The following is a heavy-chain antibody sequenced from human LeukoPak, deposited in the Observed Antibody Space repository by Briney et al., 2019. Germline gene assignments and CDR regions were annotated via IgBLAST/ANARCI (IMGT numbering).Heavy chain of an antibody. CDR3: ARAPRGYCSSTSCYYFDY. D-gene: IGHD2-2*01. V-gene: IGHV1-18*01. Sequence: ASVKVSCKASGYTFTSYAMNWVRQAPGQGLEWMGWISAYNGNTNYAQKLQGRVTMTTDTSTSTAYMELRSLRSDDTAVYYCARAPRGYCSSTSCYYFDYWGQGTLVTVSS. CDR2: ISAYNGNT. CDR1: GYTFTSYA. J-gene: IGHJ4*02.